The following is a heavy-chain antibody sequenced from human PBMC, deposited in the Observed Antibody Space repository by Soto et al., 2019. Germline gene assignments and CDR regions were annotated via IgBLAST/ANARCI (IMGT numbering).Heavy chain of an antibody. V-gene: IGHV1-18*01. Sequence: QGQLVQSGVEVKKPGASVKVSCSASGNTFTNYGVTWVRQAPGQGLEWMGWISPYTDDPNYAQKFQGRVTMTIDTSTSTAYLDLRSLTSDDTAVYYCTRVIPGAEAWFHPWGQGTLVTVSS. CDR3: TRVIPGAEAWFHP. D-gene: IGHD2-2*01. CDR1: GNTFTNYG. CDR2: ISPYTDDP. J-gene: IGHJ5*02.